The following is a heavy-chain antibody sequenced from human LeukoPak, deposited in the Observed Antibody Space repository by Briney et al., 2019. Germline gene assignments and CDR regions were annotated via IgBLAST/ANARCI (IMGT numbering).Heavy chain of an antibody. D-gene: IGHD3-10*01. V-gene: IGHV3-23*01. CDR2: ISGSGGST. J-gene: IGHJ5*02. Sequence: QAGGSLRLSCAASGFTFSSYAMSWVRQAPGKGLEWVSAISGSGGSTYYADSVKGRFTVSRDNSKNTLYLQMSSLRAEDTAVYYCAKSALLWFGSKPFDPWGQGTLVTVSS. CDR3: AKSALLWFGSKPFDP. CDR1: GFTFSSYA.